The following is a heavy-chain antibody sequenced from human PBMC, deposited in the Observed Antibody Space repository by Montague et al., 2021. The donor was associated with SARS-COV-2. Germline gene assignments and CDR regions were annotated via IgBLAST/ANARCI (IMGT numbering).Heavy chain of an antibody. CDR3: ARVRNSWAYYSDY. V-gene: IGHV3-66*01. CDR1: TFTVNNNY. CDR2: IYAGGST. J-gene: IGHJ4*02. Sequence: SLRLSCAASTFTVNNNYMSWVRQAPGKGLEWVSVIYAGGSTYYADSVRGRFTISRDISKNTLFLQMNSLRAEDTALYYCARVRNSWAYYSDYWGQGTLVTVSS. D-gene: IGHD6-13*01.